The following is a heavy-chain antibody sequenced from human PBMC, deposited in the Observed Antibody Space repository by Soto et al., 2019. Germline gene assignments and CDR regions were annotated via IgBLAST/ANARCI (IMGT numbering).Heavy chain of an antibody. J-gene: IGHJ6*02. CDR1: GGSIISSNW. V-gene: IGHV4-4*02. CDR2: IFHSGST. Sequence: AETLSHTCAGSGGSIISSNWGSCVRQPPGKALEWIGEIFHSGSTNYNPSLKSRVTISVDKSKSQFSLKLSSVTAADTAVYYCARKGYYYGMDVWGQGTTVTVSS. CDR3: ARKGYYYGMDV.